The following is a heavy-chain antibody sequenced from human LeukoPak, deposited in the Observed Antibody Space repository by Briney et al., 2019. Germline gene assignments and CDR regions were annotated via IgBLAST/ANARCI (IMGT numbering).Heavy chain of an antibody. CDR1: GYTFSSYG. CDR2: INPQKRDT. J-gene: IGHJ6*02. CDR3: ARRKYGADYNGMDV. V-gene: IGHV1-18*01. Sequence: GASVKVSCKASGYTFSSYGINWVRLAPGRGPEWMASINPQKRDTHYAQNFQGRVTVTAGTSTNTAYTELRSLRSDDTAIYYCARRKYGADYNGMDVWGQGTTVTVSS. D-gene: IGHD4/OR15-4a*01.